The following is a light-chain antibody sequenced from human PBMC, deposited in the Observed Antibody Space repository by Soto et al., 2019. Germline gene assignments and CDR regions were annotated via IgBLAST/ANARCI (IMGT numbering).Light chain of an antibody. CDR3: SSYTSSSTYV. V-gene: IGLV2-14*01. Sequence: QSALTQPASVSGSPGQSITISCTGTSSDVGGYNYVSWYQQHPGKAPKLMIYDVSSRPSGVSDRFSGSKSGNTASLTISGLQAEDEADYYCSSYTSSSTYVFGTGTSSPS. J-gene: IGLJ1*01. CDR2: DVS. CDR1: SSDVGGYNY.